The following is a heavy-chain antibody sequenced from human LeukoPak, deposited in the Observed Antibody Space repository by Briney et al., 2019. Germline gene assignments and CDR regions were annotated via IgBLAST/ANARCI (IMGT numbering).Heavy chain of an antibody. CDR1: GYTFTSYD. CDR2: MNPNSGNT. D-gene: IGHD4-17*01. Sequence: ASVKVSCKASGYTFTSYDINWVRQATGQGLEWMGWMNPNSGNTGYAQKFQDRLTMTRNPSISTAYMELSSLRSEDTAVYYCARNRYGDYGDWFDPWGQGTLVTVSS. J-gene: IGHJ5*02. CDR3: ARNRYGDYGDWFDP. V-gene: IGHV1-8*01.